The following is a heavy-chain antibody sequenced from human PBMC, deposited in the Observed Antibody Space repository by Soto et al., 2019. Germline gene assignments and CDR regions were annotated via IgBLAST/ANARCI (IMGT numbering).Heavy chain of an antibody. V-gene: IGHV3-74*01. CDR1: GFTFSSSW. CDR3: ARGTNGWFGFDY. CDR2: INSDGSST. J-gene: IGHJ4*02. Sequence: EVQLVESGGGLVQPGGSLRLSCAASGFTFSSSWMHWVRQAPGKGLVWVSRINSDGSSTDYADSVKGRLTISRDNAKSTLYLQMNSLRAEDAAVYYCARGTNGWFGFDYWGQGTLVPVSS. D-gene: IGHD3-10*01.